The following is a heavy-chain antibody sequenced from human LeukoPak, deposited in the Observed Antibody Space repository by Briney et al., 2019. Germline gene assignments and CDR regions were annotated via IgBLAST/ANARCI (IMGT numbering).Heavy chain of an antibody. CDR2: INHSGST. V-gene: IGHV4-34*01. J-gene: IGHJ6*03. Sequence: PSETLRLTCAVYGGSFSGYYWSWIRQSPGKGLEWIGEINHSGSTNYNPSLNSRVTISVDASKNQFSLKLSSVSAADTALYYCARGTFYSDSSVSYLYMGVWDTVVTVTFSS. CDR3: ARGTFYSDSSVSYLYMGV. CDR1: GGSFSGYY. D-gene: IGHD3-22*01.